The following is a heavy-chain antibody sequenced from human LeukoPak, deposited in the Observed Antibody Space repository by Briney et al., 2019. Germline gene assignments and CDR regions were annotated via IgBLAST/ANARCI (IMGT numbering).Heavy chain of an antibody. CDR3: ARVVLRDYYYYMDV. J-gene: IGHJ6*03. V-gene: IGHV3-21*01. D-gene: IGHD3-10*01. CDR1: GFTSSSYS. CDR2: ISSSSSYI. Sequence: GGSLRLSCAASGFTSSSYSMNWVRQAPGKGLEWVSSISSSSSYIYYADSVKGRFTISRDNAKNSLYLQMNSLRAEDTAVYYCARVVLRDYYYYMDVWGKGTTVTISS.